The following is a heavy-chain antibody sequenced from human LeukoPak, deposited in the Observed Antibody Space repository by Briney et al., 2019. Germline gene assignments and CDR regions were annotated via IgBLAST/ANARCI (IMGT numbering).Heavy chain of an antibody. J-gene: IGHJ4*02. D-gene: IGHD1-1*01. V-gene: IGHV4-4*07. CDR3: ARDHRYNWNDGYDY. Sequence: PSETLSLTCTVSGGSISSYYWSWIRQPAGKGLEWRGRIYTSGSTNYNPSLKSRVAMSVDTSKNQFSLKLSSVTAADAAVYYCARDHRYNWNDGYDYWGQGTLVTVSS. CDR2: IYTSGST. CDR1: GGSISSYY.